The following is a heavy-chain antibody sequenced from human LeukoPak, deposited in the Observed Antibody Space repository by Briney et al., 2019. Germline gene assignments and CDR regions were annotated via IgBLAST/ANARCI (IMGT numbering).Heavy chain of an antibody. J-gene: IGHJ4*02. V-gene: IGHV3-15*01. CDR2: IKSKTDGGTT. CDR3: TTDIVVVTADDY. Sequence: GGSLRLSCAASGFTFSNAWMSWVRQAPGKGLEWVGRIKSKTDGGTTDYAAPVKGRFTISRDDSKNTLYLQMNSLKTEDTAVYYCTTDIVVVTADDYWGQGTLVTVPS. D-gene: IGHD2-21*02. CDR1: GFTFSNAW.